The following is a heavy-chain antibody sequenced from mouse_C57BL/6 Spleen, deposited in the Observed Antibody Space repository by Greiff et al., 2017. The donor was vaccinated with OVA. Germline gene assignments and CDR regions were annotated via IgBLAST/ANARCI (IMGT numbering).Heavy chain of an antibody. V-gene: IGHV1-80*01. D-gene: IGHD2-5*01. J-gene: IGHJ4*01. Sequence: QVQLKESGAELVKPGASVKISCKASGYAFSSYWMNWVKQRPGKGLEWIGQIYPGDGDTNYNGKFKGKAILTADKSSSTAYMQLRSLTSEDSAVYFCARNYSNAMDYWGQGTSVTVSS. CDR2: IYPGDGDT. CDR3: ARNYSNAMDY. CDR1: GYAFSSYW.